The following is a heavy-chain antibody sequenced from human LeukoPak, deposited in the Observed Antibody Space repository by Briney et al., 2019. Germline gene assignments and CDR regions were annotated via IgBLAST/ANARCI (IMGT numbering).Heavy chain of an antibody. Sequence: GASVKVSCKASGYTFTSYGISWVRQAPGQGLEWMGWISAYNGNTNYAQKLQGRVTMTTDTSTSTAYMELRSLRSDDTAVYYCARGRLTGTRYYYYGMDVWGQGTTVTVSS. D-gene: IGHD1-20*01. CDR2: ISAYNGNT. V-gene: IGHV1-18*01. CDR3: ARGRLTGTRYYYYGMDV. CDR1: GYTFTSYG. J-gene: IGHJ6*02.